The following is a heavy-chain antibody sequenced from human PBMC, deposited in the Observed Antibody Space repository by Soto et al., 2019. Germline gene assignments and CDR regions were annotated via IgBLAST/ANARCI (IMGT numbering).Heavy chain of an antibody. CDR1: GFTFSSYE. Sequence: HPGGSLRLSCAASGFTFSSYEMNWVRQAPGKGLEWVSYISSSGSTIYYADSVKGRFTISRDNAKNSLYLQMNSLRAEDTAVYYCARDVGSRTQLLWFGELPQSYYGMDVWGQGTTVTVSS. J-gene: IGHJ6*02. CDR2: ISSSGSTI. V-gene: IGHV3-48*03. CDR3: ARDVGSRTQLLWFGELPQSYYGMDV. D-gene: IGHD3-10*01.